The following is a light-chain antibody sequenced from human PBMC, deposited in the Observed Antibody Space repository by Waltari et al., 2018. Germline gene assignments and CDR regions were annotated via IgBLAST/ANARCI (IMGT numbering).Light chain of an antibody. CDR3: QQRISWPLIA. CDR1: QSVSTS. J-gene: IGKJ3*01. V-gene: IGKV3-11*01. CDR2: DAS. Sequence: EIVLTQSPATLSLSPGERATLSCRASQSVSTSLAWYQQKPGQAPRLLIYDASNRAAGIPARFSGSWSGTDFTLTISSLEPEDFAVYYCQQRISWPLIAFGPGTKVEI.